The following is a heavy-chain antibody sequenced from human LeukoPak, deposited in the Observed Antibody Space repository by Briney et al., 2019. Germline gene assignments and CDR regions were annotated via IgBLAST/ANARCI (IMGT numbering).Heavy chain of an antibody. D-gene: IGHD1-26*01. V-gene: IGHV1-69*13. CDR2: IIPIFGTA. CDR1: GGTFSSYA. Sequence: ASVKVSCKASGGTFSSYAISWVRQAPGQGLEWMGGIIPIFGTANYAQKFQGRVTITADESTSTAYMELSSLRSEDTAVYYCARDLSPLIVGEDYWGQGTLVTVSS. CDR3: ARDLSPLIVGEDY. J-gene: IGHJ4*02.